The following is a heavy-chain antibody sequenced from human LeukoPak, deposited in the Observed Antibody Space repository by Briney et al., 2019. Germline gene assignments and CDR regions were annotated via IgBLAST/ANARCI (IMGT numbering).Heavy chain of an antibody. CDR3: ARGPVSTHGMDV. V-gene: IGHV1-8*01. CDR2: ENPNSGRT. J-gene: IGHJ6*02. D-gene: IGHD2-2*01. CDR1: GYTFTSYD. Sequence: ASVKVSCKASGYTFTSYDINWVRQATGQGLEWMGWENPNSGRTGFAQKFQGRLTMTTDTSISTAYMELSSLTSEDTAVYYCARGPVSTHGMDVWGQGTTVTVSS.